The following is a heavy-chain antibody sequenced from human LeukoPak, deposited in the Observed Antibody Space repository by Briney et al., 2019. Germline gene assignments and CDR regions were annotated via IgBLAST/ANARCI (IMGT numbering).Heavy chain of an antibody. CDR2: IDSSASTT. D-gene: IGHD1-26*01. Sequence: PGGSLRLSCTASRFYFSTYDMNWVRQVPGRGLEWVSYIDSSASTTYYAGSVQGRFTISRDNAKNSLYLHMRSLRAEDTAVYYCAKASTGGLPYWFDPWGQGTLVTVSS. V-gene: IGHV3-48*03. CDR3: AKASTGGLPYWFDP. CDR1: RFYFSTYD. J-gene: IGHJ5*02.